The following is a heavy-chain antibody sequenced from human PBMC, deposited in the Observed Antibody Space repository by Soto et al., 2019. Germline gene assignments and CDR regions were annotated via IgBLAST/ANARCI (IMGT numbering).Heavy chain of an antibody. J-gene: IGHJ4*02. Sequence: GGSLRLSCAASGFTFSSYGMHWVRQAPGKGLEWVAVIWYDGSNKYYADSVKGRLTISRDNSKNTLYLQMNSLRAEDTAVYYCAREEKWLRFYFDYWGQGTLVTVSS. CDR2: IWYDGSNK. V-gene: IGHV3-33*01. D-gene: IGHD5-12*01. CDR3: AREEKWLRFYFDY. CDR1: GFTFSSYG.